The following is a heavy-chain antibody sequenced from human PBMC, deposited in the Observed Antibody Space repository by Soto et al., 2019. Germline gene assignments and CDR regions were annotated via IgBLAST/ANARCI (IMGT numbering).Heavy chain of an antibody. V-gene: IGHV4-61*05. Sequence: SETLSLTCTFSVDSISSSSYSWGWIRQPPGKGGARIGDIYYSGTTHYNPSLKSRVTISIDKSKNQFSLKLSSVTAADTAVYYCARAPASRAEAGMGRRYGWFDPWGQGTMVTVSS. D-gene: IGHD6-13*01. CDR3: ARAPASRAEAGMGRRYGWFDP. CDR2: IYYSGTT. J-gene: IGHJ5*02. CDR1: VDSISSSSYS.